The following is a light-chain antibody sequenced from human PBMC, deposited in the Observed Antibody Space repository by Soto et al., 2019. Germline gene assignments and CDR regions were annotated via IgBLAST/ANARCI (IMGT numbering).Light chain of an antibody. CDR2: GAS. J-gene: IGKJ4*01. CDR1: QSVGSD. V-gene: IGKV3-15*01. CDR3: QQYNNWPLT. Sequence: IVMTQSPTTLSLYPGGRATLSCRASQSVGSDLAWYQQKPGQAPRLLIYGASTRATGIPARCSGSGSGTEFTLTISSLQSEDFAVYYCQQYNNWPLTFGGGTMVDVK.